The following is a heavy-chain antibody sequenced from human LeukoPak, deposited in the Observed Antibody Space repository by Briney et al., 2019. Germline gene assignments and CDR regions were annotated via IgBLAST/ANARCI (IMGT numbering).Heavy chain of an antibody. V-gene: IGHV3-21*01. D-gene: IGHD5-12*01. Sequence: PGGSLRLSCAASGFTFSHYSIDWVRQAPGKGLERVASITSSSSHIYYADPVKGRFTISRDNAKNSLYLQMNSLRAEDTAVYYCARDVRLATSYYGMDVWGQGTTVTVSS. CDR1: GFTFSHYS. J-gene: IGHJ6*02. CDR2: ITSSSSHI. CDR3: ARDVRLATSYYGMDV.